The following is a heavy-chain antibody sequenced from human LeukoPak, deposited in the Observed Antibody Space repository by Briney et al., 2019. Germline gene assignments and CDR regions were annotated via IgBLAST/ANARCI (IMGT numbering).Heavy chain of an antibody. CDR2: IYYSGST. V-gene: IGHV4-4*02. J-gene: IGHJ4*02. Sequence: SGTLSLTCAVSGGPIISSNWWSWVRQPPGKGLEWIGEIYYSGSTNYNPSLKSRVTISVDKSTNQFSLKLSSVTAADTAVYYCARVGRLDTGGGFPLNNWGQGALVTVSS. D-gene: IGHD1-14*01. CDR1: GGPIISSNW. CDR3: ARVGRLDTGGGFPLNN.